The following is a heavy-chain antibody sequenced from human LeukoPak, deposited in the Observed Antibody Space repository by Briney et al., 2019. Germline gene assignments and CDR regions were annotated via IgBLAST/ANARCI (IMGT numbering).Heavy chain of an antibody. J-gene: IGHJ4*02. V-gene: IGHV3-66*02. CDR1: GFTVSSNY. D-gene: IGHD5-24*01. CDR2: IYSGGST. Sequence: PGGSLRLSCAASGFTVSSNYMSWVRQAPGKGLEWVSVIYSGGSTYYADSVKGRFTISRDNSKNTLYLQMNSLRAEDTAVYCCARDSRDGYNSGAPYFDYWGQGTLVTVSS. CDR3: ARDSRDGYNSGAPYFDY.